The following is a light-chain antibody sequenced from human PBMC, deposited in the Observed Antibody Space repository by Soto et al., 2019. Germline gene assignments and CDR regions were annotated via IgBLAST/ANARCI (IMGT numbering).Light chain of an antibody. CDR3: QQRSNWPPIT. CDR2: DAS. V-gene: IGKV3-11*01. Sequence: IVLTQSPATLSLSPGERATRSCRASQSVKTLLVWYQHRPGQAPRLLIHDASHRAAGTPARFSGSGFGTDFTLTISSLEPEDAAVYYCQQRSNWPPITFGQGTRLEIK. CDR1: QSVKTL. J-gene: IGKJ5*01.